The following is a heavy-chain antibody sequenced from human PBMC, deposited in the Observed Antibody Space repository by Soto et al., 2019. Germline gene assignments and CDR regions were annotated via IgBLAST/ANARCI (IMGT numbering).Heavy chain of an antibody. CDR3: ARAWVLLTAPDY. CDR2: INAGNGNT. CDR1: GYTFTSYA. D-gene: IGHD2-21*02. Sequence: QVQLVQSGAEEKKPGASVKVSCKASGYTFTSYAMHWVRQAPGQRLEWMGWINAGNGNTKYSQKFQGRVTITRDTSASTAYMELSSLRSVDTAVYYCARAWVLLTAPDYWGQGTLVTVSS. V-gene: IGHV1-3*05. J-gene: IGHJ4*02.